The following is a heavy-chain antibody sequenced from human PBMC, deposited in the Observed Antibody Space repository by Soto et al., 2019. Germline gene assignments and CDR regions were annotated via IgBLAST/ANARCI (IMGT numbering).Heavy chain of an antibody. CDR1: GYIFTSYG. D-gene: IGHD2-15*01. V-gene: IGHV1-18*01. CDR2: ISAYNGNT. Sequence: QVQLVQSGAEVKKPGASVKISCKATGYIFTSYGISWVRQAPGQGIEWMGWISAYNGNTNYAQKLQGRVTMTTDTSTSTAYMELRSLRSDDTAVYYCAREECSGGSCYFDYWGQGTLVTVSS. J-gene: IGHJ4*02. CDR3: AREECSGGSCYFDY.